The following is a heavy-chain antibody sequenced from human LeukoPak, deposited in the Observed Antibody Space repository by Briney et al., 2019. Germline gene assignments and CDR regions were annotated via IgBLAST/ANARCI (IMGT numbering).Heavy chain of an antibody. CDR3: ARVPDSSGYSGAFDI. Sequence: PSETLSLTCTVSGGSISSYYWSWIRQPPGKGLEWIGYIYYSGSTNYHPSLKSRVTISVDTSKTQFCLKLSSVTAADTAVYYCARVPDSSGYSGAFDIWGQGTMVTVS. V-gene: IGHV4-59*08. CDR1: GGSISSYY. CDR2: IYYSGST. D-gene: IGHD3-22*01. J-gene: IGHJ3*02.